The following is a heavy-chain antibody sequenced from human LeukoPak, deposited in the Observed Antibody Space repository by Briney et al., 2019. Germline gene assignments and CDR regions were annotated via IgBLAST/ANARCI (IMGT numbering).Heavy chain of an antibody. CDR1: GDSISSTSHY. CDR3: ARAPASWFDY. V-gene: IGHV4-39*07. CDR2: INHSGST. Sequence: SETLSLTCTVSGDSISSTSHYWDWIRQPPGKGLEWIGEINHSGSTNYNPSLKSRVTISVDTSKNQFSLKLSSVTAADTAVYYCARAPASWFDYWGQGTLVTVSS. J-gene: IGHJ4*02.